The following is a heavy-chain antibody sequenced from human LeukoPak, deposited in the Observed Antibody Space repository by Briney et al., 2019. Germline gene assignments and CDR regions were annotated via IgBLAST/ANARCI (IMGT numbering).Heavy chain of an antibody. Sequence: SETLSLTCTVSGGSISNYYWSWIRQPPGKGLEWIGYIYYSGSTDYNPSLKSRVTISVDTSKNQFSLKLSSVAAADTAVYYCARGRPYGSGSSPYNWFDPWGQGTLVTVSS. CDR1: GGSISNYY. J-gene: IGHJ5*02. CDR3: ARGRPYGSGSSPYNWFDP. D-gene: IGHD3-10*01. CDR2: IYYSGST. V-gene: IGHV4-59*01.